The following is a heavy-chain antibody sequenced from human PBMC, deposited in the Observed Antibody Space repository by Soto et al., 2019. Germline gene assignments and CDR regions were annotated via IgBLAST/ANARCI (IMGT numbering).Heavy chain of an antibody. CDR3: AKDSWVTTWYFAL. CDR2: IDPDKGKT. Sequence: QVRLVQSGAEVNKPGASVKVSCKASGYTFYDYGRHWVRQAPGQRVEWMGWIDPDKGKTKYSEKFQDRVTISRDTSASTVYMELSSLRSEDTAVYYCAKDSWVTTWYFALWGGGTLVTVSS. D-gene: IGHD2-21*02. J-gene: IGHJ2*01. CDR1: GYTFYDYG. V-gene: IGHV1-3*01.